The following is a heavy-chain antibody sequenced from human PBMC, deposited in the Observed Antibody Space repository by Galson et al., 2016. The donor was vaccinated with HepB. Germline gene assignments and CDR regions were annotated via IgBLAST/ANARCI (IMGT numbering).Heavy chain of an antibody. CDR2: ISDDGRGT. CDR3: SRYYGVXGADC. J-gene: IGHJ4*02. Sequence: RLSXAASXXXFGTHWXHWVRXAPGKGLVXXXRISDDGRGTNYADSVKGRFTISRDNAKNTLYLQVNSLRVDDTAVYYCSRYYGVXGADCWGQGXLVT. CDR1: XXXFGTHW. D-gene: IGHD3-10*01. V-gene: IGHV3-74*01.